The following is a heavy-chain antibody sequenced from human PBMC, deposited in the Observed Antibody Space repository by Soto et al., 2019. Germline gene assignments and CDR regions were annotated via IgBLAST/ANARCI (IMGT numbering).Heavy chain of an antibody. Sequence: SETLSLTCTVSGGSISSYYWSWIRQPPGKGLEWIGYIYYSGSTNYNPSLKSRVTISVDTSKNQFSLKLSSVTAADTAVYYCARHPGFSPYYYDSSGYYGGMDVWSQGTTVTVSS. V-gene: IGHV4-59*01. CDR1: GGSISSYY. CDR2: IYYSGST. D-gene: IGHD3-22*01. CDR3: ARHPGFSPYYYDSSGYYGGMDV. J-gene: IGHJ6*02.